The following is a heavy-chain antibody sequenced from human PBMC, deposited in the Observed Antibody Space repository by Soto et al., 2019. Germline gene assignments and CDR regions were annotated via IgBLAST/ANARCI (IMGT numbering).Heavy chain of an antibody. CDR2: ISGSGGTT. CDR1: GFTFSSYA. Sequence: GGSLRLSCAASGFTFSSYAMSWVRQAPGKGLEWVSLISGSGGTTGYAAPVKGRFTISRDDSKNTLYLQMNSLKTEDTAVYYCTTDPGDILTGTDYGMDVWGQGTTVTVSS. D-gene: IGHD3-9*01. V-gene: IGHV3-15*01. CDR3: TTDPGDILTGTDYGMDV. J-gene: IGHJ6*02.